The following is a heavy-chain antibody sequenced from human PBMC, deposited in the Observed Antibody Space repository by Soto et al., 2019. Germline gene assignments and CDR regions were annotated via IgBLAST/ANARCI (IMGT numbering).Heavy chain of an antibody. Sequence: SETLSLTCTVSGGSISSHYWSWIRQPPGKGLEWIGDIYYSGSTNYNPSLKSRVTISVDTSKNQFSLKLSSVTAADTAVYYCARGDYDFWSGYSAIWFDPWGQGTLVTVSS. J-gene: IGHJ5*02. CDR2: IYYSGST. CDR3: ARGDYDFWSGYSAIWFDP. V-gene: IGHV4-59*11. CDR1: GGSISSHY. D-gene: IGHD3-3*01.